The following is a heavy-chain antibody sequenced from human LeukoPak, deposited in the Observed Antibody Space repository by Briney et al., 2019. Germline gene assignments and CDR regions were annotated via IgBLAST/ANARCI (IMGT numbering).Heavy chain of an antibody. CDR2: IGTAGDP. V-gene: IGHV3-13*05. CDR3: ARGRPVTMVRGVTPPSYGMDV. Sequence: PGGSLRLSCAASGFTFSSYDMHWVRQATGKGLEWVSAIGTAGDPYHPGSVKGRFTISRENAKNSLYLQMNSLRAGDTAVYYCARGRPVTMVRGVTPPSYGMDVWGKGTTVTVSS. D-gene: IGHD3-10*01. CDR1: GFTFSSYD. J-gene: IGHJ6*04.